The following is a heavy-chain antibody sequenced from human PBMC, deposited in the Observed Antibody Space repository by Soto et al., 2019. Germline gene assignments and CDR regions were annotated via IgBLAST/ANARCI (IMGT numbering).Heavy chain of an antibody. CDR2: ISGSGGST. D-gene: IGHD3-10*01. V-gene: IGHV3-23*01. Sequence: VGSLRLSCAASGFTFSSYAMSWVRQAPGKGLEWVSAISGSGGSTYYADSVKGRFTISRDNSKNTLYLQMNSLRAEDTAVYYCAKGPADGLWFGDCFDPCGQRTLVTVSS. CDR3: AKGPADGLWFGDCFDP. CDR1: GFTFSSYA. J-gene: IGHJ5*02.